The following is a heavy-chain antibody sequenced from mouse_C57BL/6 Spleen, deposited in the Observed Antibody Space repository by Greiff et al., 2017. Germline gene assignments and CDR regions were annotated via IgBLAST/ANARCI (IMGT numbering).Heavy chain of an antibody. CDR3: ARDRGNYSNPFAY. V-gene: IGHV5-4*01. CDR1: GFPFSSYA. D-gene: IGHD2-5*01. Sequence: EVKLVESGGGLVKPGGSLKLSCAASGFPFSSYAMSWVRQTPEKRLEWVATLSDGGSYTYYPDNVTGRFTISRDNAKNNLYLQMSHLKSEDTAMYYCARDRGNYSNPFAYWGQGTLVTVSA. CDR2: LSDGGSYT. J-gene: IGHJ3*01.